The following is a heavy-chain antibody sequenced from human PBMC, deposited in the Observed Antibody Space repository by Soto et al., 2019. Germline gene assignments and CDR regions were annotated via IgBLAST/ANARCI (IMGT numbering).Heavy chain of an antibody. CDR1: GGSISSSSYY. D-gene: IGHD5-12*01. CDR2: IYYSGST. CDR3: ARGDGYNGYNWFDP. V-gene: IGHV4-39*01. J-gene: IGHJ5*02. Sequence: QLQLQESGPGLVKPSETLSLTCTVSGGSISSSSYYWGWIRQPPGKGLEWIGSIYYSGSTYYNPSLESRVTISVDTSKNQFSLKLSSVTAADTAVYYCARGDGYNGYNWFDPWGQGTLVTVSS.